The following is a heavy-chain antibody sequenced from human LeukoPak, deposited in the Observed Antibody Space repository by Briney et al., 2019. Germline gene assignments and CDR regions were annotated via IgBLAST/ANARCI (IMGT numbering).Heavy chain of an antibody. V-gene: IGHV4-59*01. Sequence: SQTLSLTCTVSGGSISSYYWSWIRQPPGKGLEWIGYIYYSGSTNYNPSLKSRVTISVDTSKNQFSLKLSSVTAADTAVYYCARRDSSGYYRWFDPWGQGTLVTVSS. D-gene: IGHD3-22*01. CDR2: IYYSGST. J-gene: IGHJ5*02. CDR3: ARRDSSGYYRWFDP. CDR1: GGSISSYY.